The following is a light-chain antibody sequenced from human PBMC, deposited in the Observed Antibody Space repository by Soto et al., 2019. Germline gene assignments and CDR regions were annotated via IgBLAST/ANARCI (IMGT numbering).Light chain of an antibody. CDR1: QSVSSTY. V-gene: IGKV3-20*01. Sequence: VLTQSPGNLSLSPGERATLSCRASQSVSSTYLAWYQPKPGQAPRLLIYGASSSATGIPDRFSGSGSGTDFTLTISRLEPEDFAVHYCQQYGSSPWTFGQGTKVESK. CDR3: QQYGSSPWT. CDR2: GAS. J-gene: IGKJ1*01.